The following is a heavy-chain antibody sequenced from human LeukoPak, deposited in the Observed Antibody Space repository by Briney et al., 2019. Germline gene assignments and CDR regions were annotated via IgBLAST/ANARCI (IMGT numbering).Heavy chain of an antibody. J-gene: IGHJ4*02. Sequence: GASVKVSCKASGYTFTSYAMSWVRQAPGQGLEWMGWINTNTGNPTYAQGFTGRFVFSLDTSVSTAYLQISSLKAEDTAVYYCARGLTLTVTTAGIDYWGQGTLVTVSS. CDR1: GYTFTSYA. V-gene: IGHV7-4-1*02. D-gene: IGHD4-17*01. CDR2: INTNTGNP. CDR3: ARGLTLTVTTAGIDY.